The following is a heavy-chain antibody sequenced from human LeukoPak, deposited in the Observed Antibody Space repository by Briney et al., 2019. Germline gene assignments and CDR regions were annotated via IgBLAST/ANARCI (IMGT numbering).Heavy chain of an antibody. V-gene: IGHV1-18*01. Sequence: ASVTVSCKASGYTFNNYGITWVRQAPGQGLEWMGGISAYNGNTNYAQKLQGRVTMTTDTSTSTAYMELMNLRSDDTAVYYCARDRASGTYCLDYWGQGTLVTVSS. CDR2: ISAYNGNT. CDR3: ARDRASGTYCLDY. J-gene: IGHJ4*02. CDR1: GYTFNNYG. D-gene: IGHD1-26*01.